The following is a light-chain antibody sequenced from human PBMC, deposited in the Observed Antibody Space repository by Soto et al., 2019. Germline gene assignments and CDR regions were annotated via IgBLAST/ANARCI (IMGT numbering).Light chain of an antibody. V-gene: IGKV1-5*03. J-gene: IGKJ1*01. Sequence: DIQMTQSPSTLSASVGDRVTITCRASQSISTWLAWYQQKPGKAPKLLIYKASTLKSGVPSRFSGSGSGTEFTLTISSLQSEDFAVYYCQQYNNWFWTFGQGTKVDIK. CDR1: QSISTW. CDR2: KAS. CDR3: QQYNNWFWT.